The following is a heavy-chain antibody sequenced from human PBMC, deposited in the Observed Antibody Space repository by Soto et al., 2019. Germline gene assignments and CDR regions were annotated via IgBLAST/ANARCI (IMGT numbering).Heavy chain of an antibody. J-gene: IGHJ4*02. V-gene: IGHV4-39*01. Sequence: QLQLQESGTGLVKPSETLSLTCTVSGGSISTNSHYWAWIRQPPGKGLEWIGSIHYDGRTYYNPPLKSRVTVSLVTSRNQFSLNLISVTAADTAVYYCARHVGNCGDWASDSWGQGTLVTISS. D-gene: IGHD2-21*01. CDR3: ARHVGNCGDWASDS. CDR1: GGSISTNSHY. CDR2: IHYDGRT.